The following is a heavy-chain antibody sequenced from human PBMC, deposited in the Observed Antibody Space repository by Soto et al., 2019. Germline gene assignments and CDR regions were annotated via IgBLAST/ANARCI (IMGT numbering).Heavy chain of an antibody. CDR2: IYYSGST. J-gene: IGHJ5*02. Sequence: SETVSLTCTVSGGSISSYYWSWIRQPPGKGLEWIGYIYYSGSTNYNPSLKSRVTISVDTSKNQFSLKLSSVTAADTAVYYCARGVTIFGVVASPRGWFDPWGQGTLVTVSS. CDR3: ARGVTIFGVVASPRGWFDP. V-gene: IGHV4-59*01. D-gene: IGHD3-3*01. CDR1: GGSISSYY.